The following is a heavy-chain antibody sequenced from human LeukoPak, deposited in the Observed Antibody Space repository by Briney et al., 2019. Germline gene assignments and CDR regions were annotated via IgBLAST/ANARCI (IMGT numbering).Heavy chain of an antibody. CDR3: ARAGPYDFWSGYRLYYYYYGMDV. D-gene: IGHD3-3*01. CDR1: GFTLSSYA. Sequence: PGGSLRLSCVASGFTLSSYALHWVRQAPGKGLEYVSAISSNGGSTHYAHSVKGRFTISRVNSKNTLYLQMASLRDEDMAVYYCARAGPYDFWSGYRLYYYYYGMDVWGQGTTVTVSS. CDR2: ISSNGGST. J-gene: IGHJ6*02. V-gene: IGHV3-64*01.